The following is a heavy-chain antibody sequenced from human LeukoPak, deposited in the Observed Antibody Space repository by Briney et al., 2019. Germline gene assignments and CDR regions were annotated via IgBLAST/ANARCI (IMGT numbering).Heavy chain of an antibody. Sequence: SETLSLTCTVSGGSISSSSYYWGWIRQPPGKGLEWIGSIYYSGSTYYNPSLKSRVIISVDTSKNQFSLKLSSVTAADTAVYYCARHHADEVVYAVYYYMDVWGKGTTVTVSS. CDR1: GGSISSSSYY. CDR2: IYYSGST. D-gene: IGHD2-8*02. J-gene: IGHJ6*03. V-gene: IGHV4-39*01. CDR3: ARHHADEVVYAVYYYMDV.